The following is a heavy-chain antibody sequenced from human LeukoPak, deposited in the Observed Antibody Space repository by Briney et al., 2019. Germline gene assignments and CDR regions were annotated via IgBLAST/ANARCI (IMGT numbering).Heavy chain of an antibody. CDR2: IKHSGST. D-gene: IGHD6-6*01. CDR1: GGSFSGYY. Sequence: SETLSLTCAVYGGSFSGYYGSWIRQPPGKGLEGIGEIKHSGSTNYNPSLKSRVTMSVDTSKTQFSLKLSSVTAADTAVYYCARVGKPYSSSSKTRGYMDVWGKGTTVTVSS. V-gene: IGHV4-34*01. J-gene: IGHJ6*03. CDR3: ARVGKPYSSSSKTRGYMDV.